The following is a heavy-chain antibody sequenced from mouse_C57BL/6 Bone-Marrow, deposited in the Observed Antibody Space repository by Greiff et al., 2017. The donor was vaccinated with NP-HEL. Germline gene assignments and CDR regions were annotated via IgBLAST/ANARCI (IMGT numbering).Heavy chain of an antibody. CDR1: GYTFTGYW. V-gene: IGHV1-9*01. Sequence: LVESGAELMKPGASVKLSCKATGYTFTGYWIEWVKQRPGHGLEWIGEILPGRGSTNYNEKFKGKATFTADTSSNTAYMQLSSLTTEDSAIYYCASMVTTSYFDYWGQGTTLTVSA. J-gene: IGHJ2*01. CDR2: ILPGRGST. D-gene: IGHD2-2*01. CDR3: ASMVTTSYFDY.